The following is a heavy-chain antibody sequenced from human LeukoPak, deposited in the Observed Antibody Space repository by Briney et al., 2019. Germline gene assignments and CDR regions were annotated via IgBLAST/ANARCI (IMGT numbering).Heavy chain of an antibody. D-gene: IGHD3-3*01. CDR3: ARAGIDDFWSGYYAAFDI. CDR2: IIPIFGTA. V-gene: IGHV1-69*05. J-gene: IGHJ3*02. CDR1: GGTFSSYA. Sequence: SVKVSCKASGGTFSSYAISWVRQAPGQGLEWMGGIIPIFGTANYAQKIQGRVTITTDESTSTAYMELSSLRSEDTAVYYCARAGIDDFWSGYYAAFDIWGQGTMVTVSS.